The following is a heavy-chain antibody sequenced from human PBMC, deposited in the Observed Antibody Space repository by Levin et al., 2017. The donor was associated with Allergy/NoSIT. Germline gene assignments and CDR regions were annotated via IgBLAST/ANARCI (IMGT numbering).Heavy chain of an antibody. J-gene: IGHJ4*02. CDR1: GVSISSSSYY. D-gene: IGHD2-8*01. CDR2: IYNSGST. V-gene: IGHV4-39*07. Sequence: SETLSLTCTVSGVSISSSSYYWGWIRQPPGKGLEWIGSIYNSGSTYYNPSLKSRVSISLHTSENQFSLKLSSVTAADPAVYYCARDLLSCGSGMLNYRAGKGGFDYWGQGTLVTVSS. CDR3: ARDLLSCGSGMLNYRAGKGGFDY.